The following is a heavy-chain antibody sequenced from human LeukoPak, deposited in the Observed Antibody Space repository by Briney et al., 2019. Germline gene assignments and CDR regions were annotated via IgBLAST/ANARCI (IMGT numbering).Heavy chain of an antibody. CDR3: ASSTRKKTFDY. V-gene: IGHV4-4*07. CDR2: IHTSGIT. J-gene: IGHJ4*02. CDR1: GGSVTFYY. Sequence: PSETLSLTCTVTGGSVTFYYWNWIRQPAGKGPQWIGRIHTSGITNYNPSLKSRVTMSIDTSKYQFSLKLTSVTAADTAVYYCASSTRKKTFDYWGQGALVTVSS. D-gene: IGHD1-14*01.